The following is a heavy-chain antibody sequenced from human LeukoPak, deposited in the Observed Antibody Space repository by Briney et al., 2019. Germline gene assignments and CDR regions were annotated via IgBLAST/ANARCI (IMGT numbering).Heavy chain of an antibody. CDR3: ARDFEGSSGLFDY. J-gene: IGHJ4*02. CDR2: TYHSGST. Sequence: PSETLSLTCAVSGGSISSSNWWSWVRQPPGKGLEWIGETYHSGSTNYNPSLKSRVTISVDKSKNQFSLKLSSVTAADTAVYYCARDFEGSSGLFDYWGQGTLVTVSS. CDR1: GGSISSSNW. D-gene: IGHD6-19*01. V-gene: IGHV4-4*02.